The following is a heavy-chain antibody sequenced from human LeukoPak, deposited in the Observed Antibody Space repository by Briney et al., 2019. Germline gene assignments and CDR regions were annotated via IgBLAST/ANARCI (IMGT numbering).Heavy chain of an antibody. V-gene: IGHV3-23*01. CDR2: ISGSDNST. J-gene: IGHJ4*02. CDR1: GFTFSIYD. Sequence: GGSLRLSCAASGFTFSIYDMTWVRQAPGKGLEWVSVISGSDNSTSYADSVKGRFTISRDNAKNTLYLQMNSLRAEDTAVYYCARGRGITGTDRLDYWGQGTLVTVSS. CDR3: ARGRGITGTDRLDY. D-gene: IGHD1-20*01.